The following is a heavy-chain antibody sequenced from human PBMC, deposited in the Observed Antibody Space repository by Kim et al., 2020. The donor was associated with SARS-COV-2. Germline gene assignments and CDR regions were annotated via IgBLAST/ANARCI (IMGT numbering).Heavy chain of an antibody. CDR2: ISAYNGNT. J-gene: IGHJ5*02. D-gene: IGHD3-9*01. V-gene: IGHV1-18*01. CDR1: GYTFTSYG. Sequence: ASVKVSCKASGYTFTSYGISWVRQAPGQGLEWMGWISAYNGNTNYAQKLQGRVTMTTDTSTSTAYMELRSLRSDDTAVYYCARDYDILTGSDWFDPWGQGTLVTVSS. CDR3: ARDYDILTGSDWFDP.